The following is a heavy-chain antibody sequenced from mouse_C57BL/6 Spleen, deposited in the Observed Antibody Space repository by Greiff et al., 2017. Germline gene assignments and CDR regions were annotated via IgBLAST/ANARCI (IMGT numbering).Heavy chain of an antibody. V-gene: IGHV1-42*01. CDR3: AILTGTFDY. CDR2: INPSTGGT. CDR1: GYSFTGYY. J-gene: IGHJ2*01. D-gene: IGHD4-1*01. Sequence: VHVKQSGPELVKPGASVTISCKASGYSFTGYYMNWVKQSPEKSLEWIGEINPSTGGTTYNQKFKAKATLTVDKSSSTAYMQLKSLTSEDSAVYYCAILTGTFDYWGQGTTLTVSS.